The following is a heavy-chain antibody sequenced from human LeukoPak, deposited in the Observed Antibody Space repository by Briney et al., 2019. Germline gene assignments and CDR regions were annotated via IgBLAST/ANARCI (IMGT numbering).Heavy chain of an antibody. CDR3: AAEHPGALWFGP. CDR1: GFTFTSSA. V-gene: IGHV1-58*01. CDR2: IVVGSGNT. Sequence: SVKVSCKASGFTFTSSAVQWVRQARGQRLDGIGWIVVGSGNTNYAQKFQERVTITRDMSTSTAYMELSSLRSEDTAVYYCAAEHPGALWFGPWGQGTLVTVSS. J-gene: IGHJ5*02.